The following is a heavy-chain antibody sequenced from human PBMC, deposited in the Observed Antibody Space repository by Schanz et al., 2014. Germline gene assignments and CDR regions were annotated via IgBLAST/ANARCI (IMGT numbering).Heavy chain of an antibody. D-gene: IGHD2-15*01. Sequence: EVQLAESGGGLVQPGGSLRLSCAASGFTLSNYAMSWVRQAPGKGLEWVSTIGTSGGTNYAESVKGRFTISRDNSKNTLYLQMKSLRAEDTAVYYCAKTPREYCNYDNCPNWFDSWGQGTLVTASS. CDR2: IGTSGGT. V-gene: IGHV3-23*04. J-gene: IGHJ5*01. CDR3: AKTPREYCNYDNCPNWFDS. CDR1: GFTLSNYA.